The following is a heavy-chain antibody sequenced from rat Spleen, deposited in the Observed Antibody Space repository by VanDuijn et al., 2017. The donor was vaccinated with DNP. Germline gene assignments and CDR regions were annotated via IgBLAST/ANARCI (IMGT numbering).Heavy chain of an antibody. J-gene: IGHJ2*01. CDR3: ARYITGIVFDY. V-gene: IGHV5-25*01. CDR1: GLSFSDYD. D-gene: IGHD1-6*01. Sequence: EVQLVESGGGLVQPGRSLKLSCAASGLSFSDYDMAWVRQAPPKGLEWVTAISPSGGSTYYRDSVKGRFTVSRDNTQSSLYLQMDSLRSEDTATYYCARYITGIVFDYWGQGVMVTVSS. CDR2: ISPSGGST.